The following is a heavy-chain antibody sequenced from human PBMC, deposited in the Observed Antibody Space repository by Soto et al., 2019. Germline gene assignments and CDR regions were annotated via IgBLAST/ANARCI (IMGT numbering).Heavy chain of an antibody. Sequence: EVQLVESGGGLVQPGGSLRLSCAVSGFTFSSDWMHWVRQAPGKGLVWVSRINSDGSSTSYAGSVEGRFTISRDNAKNTLYLPMNSLRAEDTAVYSCASTVVTGYWGQGTLVTVSS. J-gene: IGHJ4*02. V-gene: IGHV3-74*01. CDR2: INSDGSST. CDR1: GFTFSSDW. D-gene: IGHD2-15*01. CDR3: ASTVVTGY.